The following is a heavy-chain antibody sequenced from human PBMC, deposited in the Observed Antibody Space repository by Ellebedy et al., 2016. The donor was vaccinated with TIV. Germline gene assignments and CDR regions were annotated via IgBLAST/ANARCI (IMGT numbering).Heavy chain of an antibody. D-gene: IGHD5-12*01. CDR2: IIPIFGTA. CDR1: GVTFSSYA. J-gene: IGHJ4*02. V-gene: IGHV1-69*13. Sequence: SVKVSCXASGVTFSSYAISWVRQAPGLGLEWMGGIIPIFGTANYAQKFQGRVTITADESTSTAYMELSSLRSEDTAVYYCARRGEGDSGYEFAYWGQGTLVTVSS. CDR3: ARRGEGDSGYEFAY.